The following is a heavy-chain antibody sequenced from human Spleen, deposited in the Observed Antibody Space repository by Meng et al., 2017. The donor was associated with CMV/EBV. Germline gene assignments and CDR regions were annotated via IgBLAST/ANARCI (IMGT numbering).Heavy chain of an antibody. CDR2: IYYSGST. Sequence: SETLSHTCTVSGGSISSYYWSWIRQPPGKGLEWIGYIYYSGSTNYNPSLKSRVTISVDTSKNQFSLKLSSVTAADTAVYYCARERREYSSSSSCAFDIWGQGTMVTVSS. J-gene: IGHJ3*02. CDR1: GGSISSYY. D-gene: IGHD6-6*01. CDR3: ARERREYSSSSSCAFDI. V-gene: IGHV4-59*01.